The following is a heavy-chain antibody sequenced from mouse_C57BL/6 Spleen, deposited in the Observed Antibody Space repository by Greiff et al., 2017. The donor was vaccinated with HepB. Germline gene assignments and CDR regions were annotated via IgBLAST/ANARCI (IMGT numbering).Heavy chain of an antibody. J-gene: IGHJ1*03. D-gene: IGHD1-1*01. V-gene: IGHV2-2*01. CDR1: GFSLTSYG. CDR3: ARNPLYYYGSSHWYFDV. Sequence: VKLMESGPGLVQPSQSLSITCTVSGFSLTSYGVHWVRQSPGKGLEWLGVIWSGGSTDYNAAFISRLSISKDNSKSQVFFKMNSLQADDTAIYYCARNPLYYYGSSHWYFDVWGTGTTVTVSS. CDR2: IWSGGST.